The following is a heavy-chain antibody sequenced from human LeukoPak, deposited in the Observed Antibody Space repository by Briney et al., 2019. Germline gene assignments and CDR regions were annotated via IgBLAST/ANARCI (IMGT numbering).Heavy chain of an antibody. CDR2: IPYDGSNK. D-gene: IGHD3-3*01. V-gene: IGHV3-30-3*01. CDR3: ASYDFWSGDTRTTFDY. J-gene: IGHJ4*02. Sequence: GGSLRPSCAASGFTFSSYAMHWVRQAPGKGLEWVAVIPYDGSNKYYADSVKGRFTISRDNSKNTLYLQMNSLRAEDTAVYYCASYDFWSGDTRTTFDYWGQGTLVTVSS. CDR1: GFTFSSYA.